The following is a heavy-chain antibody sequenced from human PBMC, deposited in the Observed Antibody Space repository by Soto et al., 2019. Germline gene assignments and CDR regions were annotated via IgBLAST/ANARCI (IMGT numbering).Heavy chain of an antibody. CDR3: ARDGTLSSLRTSWFDP. Sequence: PGGSLRLSCAASGFTFSSYSMNWVRQAPGKGLEWVSSISSSSSYIYYADSVKGRFTISRDNAKNSLYLQMNSLRAEDTAVYYCARDGTLSSLRTSWFDPWGQGTLVTVSS. D-gene: IGHD4-17*01. CDR2: ISSSSSYI. J-gene: IGHJ5*02. CDR1: GFTFSSYS. V-gene: IGHV3-21*01.